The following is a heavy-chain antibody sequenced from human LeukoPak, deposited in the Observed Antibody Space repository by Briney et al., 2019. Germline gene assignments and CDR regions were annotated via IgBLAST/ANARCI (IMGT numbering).Heavy chain of an antibody. J-gene: IGHJ5*02. V-gene: IGHV4-34*12. D-gene: IGHD6-19*01. CDR3: ARVRSSDWYSIDP. CDR2: IIQSGST. CDR1: GGSFSGYY. Sequence: SETLSLTCEVYGGSFSGYYWSWIRQPPGKGLEWIGEIIQSGSTNYNPSLKSRLTISVDTSRNQFSLKLSSVTAADTAVYYCARVRSSDWYSIDPWGQGTLVTVSS.